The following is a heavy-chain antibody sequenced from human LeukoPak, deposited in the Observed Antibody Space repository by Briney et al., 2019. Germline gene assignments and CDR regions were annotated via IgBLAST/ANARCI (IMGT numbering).Heavy chain of an antibody. CDR2: INQDGSQK. CDR3: ARKGWYSDL. J-gene: IGHJ2*01. CDR1: GFTFNSYW. V-gene: IGHV3-7*03. Sequence: GGSLRLSCAASGFTFNSYWMTWVRQAPGKGLEWVASINQDGSQKYYVESLKGRFTIPRDNAKNSHYLQMNSLRAEDTAVYYCARKGWYSDLWGRGTLVSVSS.